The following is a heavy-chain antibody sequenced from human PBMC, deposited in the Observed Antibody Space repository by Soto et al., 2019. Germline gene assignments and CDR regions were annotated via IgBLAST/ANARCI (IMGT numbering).Heavy chain of an antibody. CDR3: ASPPLGRY. V-gene: IGHV4-39*01. Sequence: PSETLSLTCTVSGGSFSSSSYYWGWIRRPPGKGLEWIGSIYYSGSTYYNPSLKSRVTISVDTSKNQFSLKLSSVTAADTAVYYCASPPLGRYWGQGTLVTVSS. CDR1: GGSFSSSSYY. CDR2: IYYSGST. J-gene: IGHJ4*02.